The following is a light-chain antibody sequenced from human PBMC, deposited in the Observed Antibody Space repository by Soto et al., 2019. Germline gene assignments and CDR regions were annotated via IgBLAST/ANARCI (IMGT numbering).Light chain of an antibody. V-gene: IGKV3-20*01. CDR1: QSVSSSY. CDR3: QQYGRSGT. J-gene: IGKJ1*01. Sequence: EIVLTQSPGTLSLSPGERATLSYRASQSVSSSYLAWYQQKPGQAPRLLIYGASSRATGIPDRFSGSGSGTDFTLTISRLEPEDFAVYYCQQYGRSGTFGQGTQLDIK. CDR2: GAS.